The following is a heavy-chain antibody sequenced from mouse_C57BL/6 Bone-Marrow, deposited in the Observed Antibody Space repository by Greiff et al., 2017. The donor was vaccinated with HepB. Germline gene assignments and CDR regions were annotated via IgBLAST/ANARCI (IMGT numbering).Heavy chain of an antibody. CDR1: GFTFSSYA. Sequence: EVQLVESGGGLVKPGGSLKLSCAASGFTFSSYAMSWVRQTPEKRLEWVATISDGGSYTYYPDNVKGRFTISRDNAKNNLYLQMSHLKSEDTAMYYGARAPSITTVVASHWYFDVWGTGTTVTVSS. J-gene: IGHJ1*03. D-gene: IGHD1-1*01. CDR2: ISDGGSYT. CDR3: ARAPSITTVVASHWYFDV. V-gene: IGHV5-4*01.